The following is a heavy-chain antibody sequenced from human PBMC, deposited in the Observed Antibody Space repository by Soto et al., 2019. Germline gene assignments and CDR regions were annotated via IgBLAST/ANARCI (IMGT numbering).Heavy chain of an antibody. D-gene: IGHD3-3*01. CDR1: EYTFTSYD. Sequence: QAQLVQSGAEVKKPGASVKVSCKASEYTFTSYDINWVRQAPGQGLEWLGWMDPNSGSTGYAQNFQGRVTMTRNISINTAHMELSSLRSEDTAVYYCARERKFDFWRKGLDVWGQGTTVTVSS. J-gene: IGHJ6*02. CDR2: MDPNSGST. V-gene: IGHV1-8*01. CDR3: ARERKFDFWRKGLDV.